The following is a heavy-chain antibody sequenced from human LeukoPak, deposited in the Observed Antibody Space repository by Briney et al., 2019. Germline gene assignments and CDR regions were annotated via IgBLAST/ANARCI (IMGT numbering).Heavy chain of an antibody. CDR1: GGSFSGYY. D-gene: IGHD2-15*01. V-gene: IGHV4-34*01. CDR2: INHSGST. CDR3: ARGRVDLHCSGGSCYARTVRGPYYFDC. Sequence: SETLSLTCAVYGGSFSGYYWSWIRQPPGKGLEWIGEINHSGSTNYNPSLKSRVTISVDTSKNQFSLKLSSVTAADTAVYYCARGRVDLHCSGGSCYARTVRGPYYFDCWGQGTLVTVSS. J-gene: IGHJ4*02.